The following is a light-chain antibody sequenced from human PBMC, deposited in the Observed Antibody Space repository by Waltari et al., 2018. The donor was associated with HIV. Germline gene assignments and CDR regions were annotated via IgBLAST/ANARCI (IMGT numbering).Light chain of an antibody. V-gene: IGKV3D-15*01. CDR3: QQYDSWLWT. J-gene: IGKJ3*01. CDR2: DAA. Sequence: ETVMAKSRVTLSVSPGERVTVSCRASQTVNSNLACYQQKLGQAHSLRFYDAATGATRTPARLSGSGSGTEFTLTVSSLQPEEFAVHYCQQYDSWLWTFGPRTKV. CDR1: QTVNSN.